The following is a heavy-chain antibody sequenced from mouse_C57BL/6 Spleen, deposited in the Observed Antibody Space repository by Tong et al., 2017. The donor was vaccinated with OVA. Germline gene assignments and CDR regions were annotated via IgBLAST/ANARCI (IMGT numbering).Heavy chain of an antibody. V-gene: IGHV6-3*01. Sequence: EVQLQESGGGLVQPGGSMKLSCVASGFTFSNYWMNWVRQSPEKGLEWVAQIRLKSDNYATHYAESVKGRFTISRDDSKSSVYLQMNNLRAEDTGIYYCTDYGMNYYAMDYWGQGTSVTVSS. CDR3: TDYGMNYYAMDY. CDR2: IRLKSDNYAT. J-gene: IGHJ4*01. D-gene: IGHD1-1*01. CDR1: GFTFSNYW.